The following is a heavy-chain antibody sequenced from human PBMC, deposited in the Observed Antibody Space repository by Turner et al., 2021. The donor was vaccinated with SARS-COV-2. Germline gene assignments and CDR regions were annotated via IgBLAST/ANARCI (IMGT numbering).Heavy chain of an antibody. CDR3: ARLGDYGWGSYASGYYYGMDV. V-gene: IGHV1-69*01. CDR1: GGPFSTYA. D-gene: IGHD3-16*01. CDR2: IIPIFGTA. Sequence: QLQLVHSGAEVKKPGSSVTVSCKASGGPFSTYAIRWVRQAPGQGLEWMGGIIPIFGTANDAQKFQGRVTITADEPTITADESTSTAYMELSSLRSEDTAVYYCARLGDYGWGSYASGYYYGMDVWGQGTTVTVSS. J-gene: IGHJ6*02.